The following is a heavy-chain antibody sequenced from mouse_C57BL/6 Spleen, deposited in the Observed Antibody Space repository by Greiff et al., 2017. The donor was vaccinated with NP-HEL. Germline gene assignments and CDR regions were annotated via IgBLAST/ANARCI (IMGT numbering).Heavy chain of an antibody. CDR2: ISDGGSYT. J-gene: IGHJ2*01. D-gene: IGHD1-1*02. CDR1: GFTFSSYA. Sequence: EVKLVESGGGLVKPGGSLKLSCAASGFTFSSYAMSWVRQTPEKRLEWVATISDGGSYTYYPDNVKGRFTISRDNAKNNLYLQMSHLKSEDTAMDYCARDGWTHFDYWGQGTTLTVSS. V-gene: IGHV5-4*01. CDR3: ARDGWTHFDY.